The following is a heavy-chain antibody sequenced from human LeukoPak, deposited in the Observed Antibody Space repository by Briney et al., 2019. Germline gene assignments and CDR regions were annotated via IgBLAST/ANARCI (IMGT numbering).Heavy chain of an antibody. CDR3: AREVPTGTSFDY. V-gene: IGHV3-48*03. J-gene: IGHJ4*02. CDR1: GFTLSSYE. D-gene: IGHD4-17*01. CDR2: ISSSGGPI. Sequence: EGSLRLSCAASGFTLSSYEMNWVRQAPGKGLEWVSYISSSGGPIFYADSVKGRFTISRDNAKNSLFLQMSSLRAEDTAVYYCAREVPTGTSFDYWAQGTLVTVSS.